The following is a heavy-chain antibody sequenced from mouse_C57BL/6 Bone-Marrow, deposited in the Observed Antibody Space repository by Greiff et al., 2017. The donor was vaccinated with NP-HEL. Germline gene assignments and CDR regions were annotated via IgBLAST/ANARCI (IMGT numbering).Heavy chain of an antibody. Sequence: QVQLQQPGPELVKPGASVKLSCKASGYTFTSYDINWVKQRPGQGLEWIGWIYPRDGSTKYNEKFKGKATLTVDTSSSTAYMELHSLTSEDSAVYFCARRVYYDYDDPYWYFDVWGTGTTVTVSS. CDR1: GYTFTSYD. J-gene: IGHJ1*03. CDR2: IYPRDGST. CDR3: ARRVYYDYDDPYWYFDV. D-gene: IGHD2-4*01. V-gene: IGHV1-85*01.